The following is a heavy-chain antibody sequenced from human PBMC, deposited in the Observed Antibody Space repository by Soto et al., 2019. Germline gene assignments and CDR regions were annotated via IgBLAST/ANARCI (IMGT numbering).Heavy chain of an antibody. V-gene: IGHV1-18*01. CDR2: INPNNGNT. CDR3: ARGGPGAPFDY. CDR1: GYTFSSYG. J-gene: IGHJ4*02. Sequence: QVQLVQSGAEVKKPGASVKVSCKASGYTFSSYGISWERQAPGQGLEWMGWINPNNGNTNYAQKVQGRVTMTTDTSTSTAYMELRSLRSDDTAMYYCARGGPGAPFDYWGQGIPVTVSS. D-gene: IGHD1-26*01.